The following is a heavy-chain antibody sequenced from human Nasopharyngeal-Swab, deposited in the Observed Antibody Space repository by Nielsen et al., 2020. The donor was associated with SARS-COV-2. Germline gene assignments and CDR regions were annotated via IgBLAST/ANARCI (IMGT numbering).Heavy chain of an antibody. CDR1: GFTFSSYG. V-gene: IGHV4-59*08. CDR2: IYYSGST. D-gene: IGHD6-19*01. CDR3: ARHDQSAVAGVFEY. Sequence: GSLRLSCVASGFTFSSYGMHWVRQAPGKGLEWIGYIYYSGSTYYTPSLKSRVTISVDTSKNQLSLKVNSVTAADTAVYYCARHDQSAVAGVFEYWGQGTLVTVSS. J-gene: IGHJ4*02.